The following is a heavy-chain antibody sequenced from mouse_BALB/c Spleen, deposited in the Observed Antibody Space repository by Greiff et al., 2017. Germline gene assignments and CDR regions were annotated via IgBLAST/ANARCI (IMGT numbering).Heavy chain of an antibody. CDR3: ARDDPRAMDY. V-gene: IGHV5-17*02. CDR1: GFTFSSFG. J-gene: IGHJ4*01. CDR2: ISSGSSTI. Sequence: EVMLVESGGGLVQPGGSRKLSCAASGFTFSSFGMHWVRQAPEKGLEWVAYISSGSSTIYYADTVKGRFTISRDNPKNTLFLQMTSLRSEDTAMYYCARDDPRAMDYWGQGTSVTVSS.